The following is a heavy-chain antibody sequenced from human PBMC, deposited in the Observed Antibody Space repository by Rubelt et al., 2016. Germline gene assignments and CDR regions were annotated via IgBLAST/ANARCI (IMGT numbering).Heavy chain of an antibody. CDR1: GGTFSSYA. V-gene: IGHV1-69*04. J-gene: IGHJ3*02. Sequence: QVQLVQSGAEVKKPGSSVKVSCKASGGTFSSYAISWVRQAPGQGLEWMGRIMPILGIANYAQKFQGRVTITADKSTSTAYMELSSLRSEDTAVYYCARARLLDDIRGGDALDIWGQWTMVSVSS. D-gene: IGHD3-22*01. CDR2: IMPILGIA. CDR3: ARARLLDDIRGGDALDI.